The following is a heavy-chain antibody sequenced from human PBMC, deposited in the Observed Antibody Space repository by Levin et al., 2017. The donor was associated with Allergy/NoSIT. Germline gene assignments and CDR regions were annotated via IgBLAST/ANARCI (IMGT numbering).Heavy chain of an antibody. CDR1: GGSISSYY. CDR2: IYYSGST. D-gene: IGHD3-10*01. CDR3: ARDQGKGITMVRGELGDYGMDV. V-gene: IGHV4-59*01. J-gene: IGHJ6*02. Sequence: SETLSLTCTVSGGSISSYYWSWIRQPPGKGLEWIGYIYYSGSTNYNPSLKSRVTISVDTSKNQFSLKLSSVTAADTAVYYCARDQGKGITMVRGELGDYGMDVWGQGTTVTVSS.